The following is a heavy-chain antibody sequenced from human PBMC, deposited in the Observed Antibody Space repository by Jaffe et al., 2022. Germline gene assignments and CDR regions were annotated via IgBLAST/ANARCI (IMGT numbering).Heavy chain of an antibody. Sequence: QVQLVESGGGVVQPGGSLRLSCAASGFTFSSYGMHWVRQAPGKGLEWVAFIRYDGSNKYYADSVKGRFTISRDNSKNTLYLQMNSLRAEDTAVYYCAKDQTPLWFRDRTPYDAFDIWGQGTMVTVSS. CDR1: GFTFSSYG. CDR3: AKDQTPLWFRDRTPYDAFDI. CDR2: IRYDGSNK. J-gene: IGHJ3*02. D-gene: IGHD3-10*01. V-gene: IGHV3-30*02.